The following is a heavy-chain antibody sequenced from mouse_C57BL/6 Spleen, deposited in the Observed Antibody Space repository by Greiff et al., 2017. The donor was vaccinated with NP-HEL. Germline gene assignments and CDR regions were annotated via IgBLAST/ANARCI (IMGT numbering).Heavy chain of an antibody. Sequence: VQLQQSGPVLVKPGASVKMSCKASGYTFTDYYMNWVKQSHGKSLEWIGVINPYNGGTSYNQKFKGKAILTADKSSSTAYMELRSLTSEDSAVYYCTRGSPNYGFAYWGQGTLVTVSA. CDR1: GYTFTDYY. V-gene: IGHV1-19*01. J-gene: IGHJ3*01. D-gene: IGHD2-1*01. CDR2: INPYNGGT. CDR3: TRGSPNYGFAY.